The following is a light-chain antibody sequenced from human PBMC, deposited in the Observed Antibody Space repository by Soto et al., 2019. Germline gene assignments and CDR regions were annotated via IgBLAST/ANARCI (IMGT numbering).Light chain of an antibody. CDR3: QQRSNWPPGYT. CDR2: DAS. CDR1: PSVSSY. V-gene: IGKV3-11*01. Sequence: EIVLTQSPATLSLSPGERATLSCRASPSVSSYLAWYQQKPGKATRLLIYDASNRATGIPARFSGSGSGTVFTLTISSLEPEDFAVYYCQQRSNWPPGYTFGQGTKLEIK. J-gene: IGKJ2*01.